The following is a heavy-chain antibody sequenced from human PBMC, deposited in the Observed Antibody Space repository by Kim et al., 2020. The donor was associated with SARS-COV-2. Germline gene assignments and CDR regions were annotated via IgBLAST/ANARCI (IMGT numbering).Heavy chain of an antibody. V-gene: IGHV5-10-1*01. Sequence: NYRPSFQGNVTISADKSISTAYLQWSSLKASDTAMYYCARHEGIAVAIDYWGQGTLVTVSS. D-gene: IGHD6-19*01. J-gene: IGHJ4*02. CDR3: ARHEGIAVAIDY.